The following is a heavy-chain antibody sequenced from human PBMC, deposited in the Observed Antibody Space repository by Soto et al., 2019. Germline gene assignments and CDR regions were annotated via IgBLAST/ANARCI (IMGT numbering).Heavy chain of an antibody. CDR1: GGSISSSNW. Sequence: SETLSLTCAVSGGSISSSNWWSWVRQPPGKGLEWIGEIYHSGSTNYNPSLKSRVTISVDKSKNQFSLKLSSVTAAGTAVYYCARISGSYYDRYYYYYGMDVWGQGTTVTVSS. J-gene: IGHJ6*02. CDR2: IYHSGST. D-gene: IGHD1-26*01. V-gene: IGHV4-4*02. CDR3: ARISGSYYDRYYYYYGMDV.